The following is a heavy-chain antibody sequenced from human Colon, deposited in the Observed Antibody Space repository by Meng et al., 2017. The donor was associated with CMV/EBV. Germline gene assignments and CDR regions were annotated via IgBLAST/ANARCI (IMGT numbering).Heavy chain of an antibody. J-gene: IGHJ4*02. Sequence: GESLKISCVGSGFNFGSHEMNWVRQAPGKGLEWLGYISSSGVTIYYADSVKGRFAISRDNAKNSVYLQMTGLTSDDTAVYYCATDPSTVTTNYWGQGTLVTVSS. CDR3: ATDPSTVTTNY. D-gene: IGHD4-17*01. V-gene: IGHV3-48*03. CDR2: ISSSGVTI. CDR1: GFNFGSHE.